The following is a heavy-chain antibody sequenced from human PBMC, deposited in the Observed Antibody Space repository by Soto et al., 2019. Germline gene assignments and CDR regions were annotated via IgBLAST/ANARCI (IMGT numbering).Heavy chain of an antibody. D-gene: IGHD1-26*01. V-gene: IGHV3-48*03. CDR1: GFIFSNYE. CDR2: ISGDGDTI. J-gene: IGHJ4*02. Sequence: LRLSCAASGFIFSNYEMHWVRQAPGKGLEWVSSISGDGDTIYNADSVRGRFTVSRDNAKKSLYLQMNSLRAEDTALYYCARDLGSGNFDYWGQGTLVTVSS. CDR3: ARDLGSGNFDY.